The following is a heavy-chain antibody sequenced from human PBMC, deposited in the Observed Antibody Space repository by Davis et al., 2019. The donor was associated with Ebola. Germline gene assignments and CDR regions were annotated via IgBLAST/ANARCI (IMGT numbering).Heavy chain of an antibody. CDR1: GFTFSSYG. Sequence: GGSLRLSCAASGFTFSSYGMHWVRQAPGKGLEWVAVIWYDGSNKYYADSVKGRFTISRDNSKNTLYLQMKSLRAEDTAMYYCARVDNGGNSDYWGQGTLVTVSS. V-gene: IGHV3-33*01. CDR3: ARVDNGGNSDY. J-gene: IGHJ4*02. D-gene: IGHD4-23*01. CDR2: IWYDGSNK.